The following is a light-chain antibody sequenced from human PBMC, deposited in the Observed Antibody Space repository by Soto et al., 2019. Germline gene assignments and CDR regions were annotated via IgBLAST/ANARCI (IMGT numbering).Light chain of an antibody. CDR2: DAS. CDR3: QQSDNTPPT. CDR1: QSISSG. V-gene: IGKV1-39*01. Sequence: DIQMTQSPSTLSASLGDRVTITCRASQSISSGLAWYQQKPGKAPKVLIYDASSLQSGVPSRFSGSGSGTGFTLTISSLQPEDFATYYCQQSDNTPPTFGGGTKVDIK. J-gene: IGKJ4*01.